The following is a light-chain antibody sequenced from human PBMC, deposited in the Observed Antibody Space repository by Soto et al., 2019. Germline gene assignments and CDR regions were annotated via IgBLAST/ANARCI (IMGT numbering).Light chain of an antibody. CDR1: QTINNY. Sequence: DIQLTQSPPSLSASVGDRVTITCRASQTINNYVNWYQQEAGKAPKLLIYGASSLQSVVPSRFSGSGFGTEFTLTISSLQSEDFVIYYCQQTYSTPYVFGGGTKLDI. V-gene: IGKV1-39*01. CDR2: GAS. J-gene: IGKJ2*01. CDR3: QQTYSTPYV.